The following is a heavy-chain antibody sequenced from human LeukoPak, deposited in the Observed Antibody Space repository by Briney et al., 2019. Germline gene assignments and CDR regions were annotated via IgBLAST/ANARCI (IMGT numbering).Heavy chain of an antibody. V-gene: IGHV3-30*04. CDR1: GFTFSGFA. CDR3: TKERGGGGRRINLMVGGYGP. J-gene: IGHJ5*02. Sequence: GGSPRLSCAGSGFTFSGFAMHWVRQAPGKGLEWVAATSYHGRDKYYADAVSGRFTISRDNSKNTLHLEMNSLRTDDTAVYYCTKERGGGGRRINLMVGGYGPWGQGTQVTVSS. CDR2: TSYHGRDK. D-gene: IGHD3-22*01.